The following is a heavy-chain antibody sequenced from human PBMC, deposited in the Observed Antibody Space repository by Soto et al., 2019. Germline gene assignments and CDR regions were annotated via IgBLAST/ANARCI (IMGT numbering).Heavy chain of an antibody. CDR1: GFSFSSYA. J-gene: IGHJ4*02. Sequence: QVQLVESGGGVVQPGRSLRLSCAASGFSFSSYAMHWVRQAPGKGLEWVAVISFDGSTTYYADSVKGRFTFARDYPKNTLFLQINSLRAEVTALYFCARGLSTTVLTPASLYFDYSGQGTLVIVSA. V-gene: IGHV3-30*04. D-gene: IGHD4-17*01. CDR3: ARGLSTTVLTPASLYFDY. CDR2: ISFDGSTT.